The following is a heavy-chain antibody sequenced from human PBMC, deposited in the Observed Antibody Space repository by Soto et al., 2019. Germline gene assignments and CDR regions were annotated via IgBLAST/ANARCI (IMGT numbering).Heavy chain of an antibody. CDR3: ARVRFSSTTRACFDS. J-gene: IGHJ4*02. CDR1: GDTIRRDY. Sequence: PSETLSLTCSVSGDTIRRDYWNWIRQPPGKRLEWIGYISYTGSTNYNPSLRSRVTILVDKSKNQFSLNLSSVTAADTAVYYCARVRFSSTTRACFDSWGQGILVTVSS. V-gene: IGHV4-59*12. CDR2: ISYTGST. D-gene: IGHD4-17*01.